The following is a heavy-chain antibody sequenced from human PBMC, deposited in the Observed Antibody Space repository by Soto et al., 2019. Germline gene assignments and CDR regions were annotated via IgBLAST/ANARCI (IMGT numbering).Heavy chain of an antibody. CDR3: AKRIGEYCTNGVCYTNYFDY. CDR1: GFTFSSYA. D-gene: IGHD2-8*01. J-gene: IGHJ4*02. Sequence: GSLRLSCAASGFTFSSYAMSWVRQAPGKGLEWVSAISGSGGSTYYADSVKGRFTISRDNSKNTLYLQMNSLRVEDTAVYYCAKRIGEYCTNGVCYTNYFDYWGQGTLVTV. V-gene: IGHV3-23*01. CDR2: ISGSGGST.